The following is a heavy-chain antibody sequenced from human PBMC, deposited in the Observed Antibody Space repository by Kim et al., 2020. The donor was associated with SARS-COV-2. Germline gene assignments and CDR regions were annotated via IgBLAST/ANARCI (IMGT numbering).Heavy chain of an antibody. CDR3: ARAGDYDISGYYGFFHH. J-gene: IGHJ1*01. D-gene: IGHD3-22*01. Sequence: VKGRFTNSRDNAKSTLYLQMNSLRPEDTAVYYCARAGDYDISGYYGFFHHWGQSVLVTVSS. V-gene: IGHV3-74*01.